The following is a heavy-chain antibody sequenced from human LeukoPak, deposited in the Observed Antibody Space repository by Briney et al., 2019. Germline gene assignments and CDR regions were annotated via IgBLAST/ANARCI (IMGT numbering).Heavy chain of an antibody. CDR1: GFTFSSYS. Sequence: GGSLRLSCAASGFTFSSYSMNWVRQAPGKGLEWVSSISSSSSYIYYADSVKGRFTISRDNAKNSLHLQMNSLRAEDTAVYYCARDDHALYYDFWSGPLRFDPWGQGTLVTVSS. J-gene: IGHJ5*02. CDR3: ARDDHALYYDFWSGPLRFDP. CDR2: ISSSSSYI. D-gene: IGHD3-3*01. V-gene: IGHV3-21*01.